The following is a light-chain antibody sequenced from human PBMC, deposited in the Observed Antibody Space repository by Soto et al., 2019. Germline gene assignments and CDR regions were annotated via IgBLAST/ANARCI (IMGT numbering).Light chain of an antibody. CDR2: AAS. Sequence: DIQMTQSPSSLSASVGDRVTITCRASQGISNYVAWYQQKPGKPPKLLIYAASTLQSGVPSRFGGSGSGTDFTLTINSLQPEDVATYYCQKYSSVPVFGPGTKVDIK. CDR3: QKYSSVPV. V-gene: IGKV1-27*01. CDR1: QGISNY. J-gene: IGKJ3*01.